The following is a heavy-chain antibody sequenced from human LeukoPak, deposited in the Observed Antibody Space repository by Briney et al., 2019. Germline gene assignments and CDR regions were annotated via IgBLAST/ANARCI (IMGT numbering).Heavy chain of an antibody. CDR3: AREGHYDSSGYLRYYFDY. D-gene: IGHD3-22*01. J-gene: IGHJ4*02. V-gene: IGHV3-48*03. CDR1: GFTFSSYE. CDR2: ISSSGSTI. Sequence: GGSLRLSCAASGFTFSSYEMNWVRQAPGKGLEWVSYISSSGSTIYYADSVKGRFTISRDNAKNSLYLQMNSLRAEDTAVYYCAREGHYDSSGYLRYYFDYWGQETLVTVSS.